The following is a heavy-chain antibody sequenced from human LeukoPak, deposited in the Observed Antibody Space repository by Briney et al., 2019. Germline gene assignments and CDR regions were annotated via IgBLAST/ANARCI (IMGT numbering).Heavy chain of an antibody. J-gene: IGHJ5*02. CDR1: GYTFTGYY. V-gene: IGHV1-2*02. D-gene: IGHD6-13*01. CDR3: ARAYSSSWYDNWLDP. Sequence: AASVNVSCKASGYTFTGYYMHWVRQAPGQGLEWMGGINPNTGGTNYAQKFQGRVTMTRDTSITTAYLELSSLRADDTAVYYCARAYSSSWYDNWLDPGGEGTLVTVSS. CDR2: INPNTGGT.